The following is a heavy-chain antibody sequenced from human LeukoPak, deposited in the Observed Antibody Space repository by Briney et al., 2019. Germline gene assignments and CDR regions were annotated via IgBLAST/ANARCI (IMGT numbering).Heavy chain of an antibody. CDR2: IYNTGST. V-gene: IGHV4-59*08. CDR1: GGSISTYY. CDR3: ARIAVAATGYNWFDP. J-gene: IGHJ5*02. Sequence: SETLSLTCAVSGGSISTYYWNWIRQPPGKGLGWIGYIYNTGSTIYNPSLKSRVTISVDTSKNQFSLRLSSVTAADTAVYYCARIAVAATGYNWFDPWGQGTLVTVSS. D-gene: IGHD6-19*01.